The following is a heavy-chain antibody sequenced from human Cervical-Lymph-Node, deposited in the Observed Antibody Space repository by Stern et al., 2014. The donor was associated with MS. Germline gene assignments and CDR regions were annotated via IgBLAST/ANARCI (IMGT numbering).Heavy chain of an antibody. J-gene: IGHJ6*02. CDR1: GFTFDDYA. Sequence: QLVESGGGLVQPGRSLRLSCAASGFTFDDYAMHWVRQAPGKGLEWVSGISWNSGSIGYADSVKGRFTISRDNAKNSLYLQMNSLRAEDTALYYCAKVGQLVRYYYYGMDVWGQGTTVTVSS. CDR3: AKVGQLVRYYYYGMDV. D-gene: IGHD6-6*01. V-gene: IGHV3-9*01. CDR2: ISWNSGSI.